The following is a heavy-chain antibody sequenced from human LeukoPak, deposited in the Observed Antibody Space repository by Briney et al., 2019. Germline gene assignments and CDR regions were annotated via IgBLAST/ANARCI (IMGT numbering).Heavy chain of an antibody. CDR1: GYTFTGYY. V-gene: IGHV1-2*02. CDR2: INPNSGGT. J-gene: IGHJ3*02. D-gene: IGHD4-11*01. CDR3: ARAYRHDYSNYGPPDAFDI. Sequence: ASVKVSCKASGYTFTGYYMHWVRQAPGQGLEWMGWINPNSGGTNYAQKFQGRVTMTRDTSISTAYMELSRLRFDDTAVYYCARAYRHDYSNYGPPDAFDIWGQGTMVTVSS.